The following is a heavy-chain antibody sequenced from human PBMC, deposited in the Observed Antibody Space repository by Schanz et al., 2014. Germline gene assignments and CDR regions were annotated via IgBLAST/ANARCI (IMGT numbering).Heavy chain of an antibody. CDR3: ARDLGLDV. Sequence: EVQLVESGGGLVQPGGSLRVSCAASGFTFRSYWMNWVRQAPGKGLEWVSSMSGSGDRTYSADSVKGRFTLSRDNSRDTMYLHMNSLRAEDTAVYYCARDLGLDVWGQGTTVTVSS. CDR2: MSGSGDRT. J-gene: IGHJ6*02. CDR1: GFTFRSYW. V-gene: IGHV3-23*04.